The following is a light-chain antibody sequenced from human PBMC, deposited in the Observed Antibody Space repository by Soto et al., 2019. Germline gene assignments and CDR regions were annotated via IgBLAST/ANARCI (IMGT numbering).Light chain of an antibody. V-gene: IGKV1-33*01. Sequence: DIQMTQSPSSLSASVGDRVSITCQASQDIRKYLNWYQHKPGKAPELLIHDASNLQSGVPSRFSVSGSGTDFTFTISSLPPEAVATYYGQQSDTHPLTFGGGTKVE. CDR2: DAS. CDR3: QQSDTHPLT. J-gene: IGKJ4*01. CDR1: QDIRKY.